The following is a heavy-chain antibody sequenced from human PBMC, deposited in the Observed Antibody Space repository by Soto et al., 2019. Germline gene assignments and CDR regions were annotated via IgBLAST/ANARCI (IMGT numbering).Heavy chain of an antibody. CDR2: IYYSGST. Sequence: SETLSLTCTVSGGSISSGDYYWSWIRQPPGKGLEWIGYIYYSGSTYYNPSLKSRVTISVDTSKNQFSLKLSSVTAADTAVYYCARHTSGSISNWFDPWGQGTPVTVSS. D-gene: IGHD3-22*01. V-gene: IGHV4-30-4*01. CDR3: ARHTSGSISNWFDP. CDR1: GGSISSGDYY. J-gene: IGHJ5*02.